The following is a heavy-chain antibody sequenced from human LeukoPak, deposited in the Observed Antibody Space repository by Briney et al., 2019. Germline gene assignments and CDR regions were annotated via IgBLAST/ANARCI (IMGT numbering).Heavy chain of an antibody. CDR1: GYSFASYW. V-gene: IGHV5-51*01. CDR2: IYPGDSDT. J-gene: IGHJ4*02. CDR3: ARYDSSGYIDF. Sequence: ESLKISCKGPGYSFASYWIGWVREMPVKGLGWMGVIYPGDSDTRYSPSFQGQVTISADKSISTAYLQWSSLKASDTAMYYCARYDSSGYIDFWGQGTLVTVSS. D-gene: IGHD3-22*01.